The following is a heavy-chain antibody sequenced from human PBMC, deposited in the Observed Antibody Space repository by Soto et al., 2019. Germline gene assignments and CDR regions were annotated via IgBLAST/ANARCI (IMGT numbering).Heavy chain of an antibody. V-gene: IGHV3-15*07. CDR1: GFTFSNAW. CDR2: IKSKTDGGTT. CDR3: TTDLNPWQVLRYFGTSYYFDY. Sequence: EVQLVESGGGLVKPGGSLRLSCAASGFTFSNAWMNWVRQAPGKGLEWVGRIKSKTDGGTTDYAAPVKGRFTISRDDSKNTLYLQMNSLKTEDTAVYYCTTDLNPWQVLRYFGTSYYFDYWGQGTLVTVSS. D-gene: IGHD3-9*01. J-gene: IGHJ4*02.